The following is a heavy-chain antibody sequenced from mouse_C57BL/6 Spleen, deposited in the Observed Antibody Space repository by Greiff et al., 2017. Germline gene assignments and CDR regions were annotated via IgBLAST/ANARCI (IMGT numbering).Heavy chain of an antibody. V-gene: IGHV14-2*01. CDR1: GFNIKDYY. CDR2: IDPEDGET. D-gene: IGHD1-1*01. J-gene: IGHJ2*01. CDR3: ARGDYDGSSYYDC. Sequence: VQLQQSGAALVKPGASVKLSCTASGFNIKDYYMHWVKQRTEQGLAWIGRIDPEDGETKYAPKFQGKATITADSSSTTANLQLSSLTSEDTAVYYCARGDYDGSSYYDCWGQGTTLTVSS.